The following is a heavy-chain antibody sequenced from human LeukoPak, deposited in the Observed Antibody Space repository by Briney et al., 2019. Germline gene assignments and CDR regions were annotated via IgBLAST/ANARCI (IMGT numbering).Heavy chain of an antibody. CDR1: GGSISSGDYY. CDR2: IYYSGST. CDR3: ARGGYSYGHFDY. D-gene: IGHD5-18*01. Sequence: SETLSLTCTVSGGSISSGDYYWSWLRQPPGKGLEWIGYIYYSGSTYYNPSLKSRVTISVATSKNQLSLKLSSVNAADTAVYYCARGGYSYGHFDYGGQATLVTVSA. J-gene: IGHJ4*02. V-gene: IGHV4-30-4*01.